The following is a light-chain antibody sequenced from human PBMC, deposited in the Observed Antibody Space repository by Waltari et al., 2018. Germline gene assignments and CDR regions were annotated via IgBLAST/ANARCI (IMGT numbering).Light chain of an antibody. V-gene: IGKV2-30*01. J-gene: IGKJ2*01. CDR2: KIS. CDR3: MHGGHWPYT. Sequence: GVLTQSPLSLPVPPGPPASIPCSPSQSLVYSDGNTYLNWFQQRPGQSPRRLLYKISNRDSGVPDRFSGSGSGTDFTLKISRVEAEDVGIYYCMHGGHWPYTFGQGTKLEIE. CDR1: QSLVYSDGNTY.